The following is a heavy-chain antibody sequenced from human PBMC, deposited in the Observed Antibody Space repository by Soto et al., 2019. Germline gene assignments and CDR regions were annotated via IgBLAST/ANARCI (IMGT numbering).Heavy chain of an antibody. CDR3: ARGVVATRGFYYYMDV. Sequence: ASVKVSCKASGYTFTSYYMHWVRQAPGQGLEWMGIINPSGGSTSYAQKFQGRVTMTRDTSTSTVYMELSSLRSEDTAVSYCARGVVATRGFYYYMDVWGKGTTVTVSS. CDR2: INPSGGST. J-gene: IGHJ6*03. CDR1: GYTFTSYY. V-gene: IGHV1-46*03. D-gene: IGHD2-21*01.